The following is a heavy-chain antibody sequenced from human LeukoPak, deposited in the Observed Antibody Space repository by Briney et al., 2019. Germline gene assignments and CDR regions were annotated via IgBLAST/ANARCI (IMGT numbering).Heavy chain of an antibody. J-gene: IGHJ4*02. CDR2: ITTSSSSI. CDR1: GFTFSSYS. CDR3: ARVKGTGFDY. V-gene: IGHV3-21*01. Sequence: PGGSLRLSCAASGFTFSSYSMNWVRQAPGKGLEWVSSITTSSSSIYYADSVKGRFTISRDNAKNSLYLQVNSLRAEDTAVYYCARVKGTGFDYWGQGTLVTVSS. D-gene: IGHD7-27*01.